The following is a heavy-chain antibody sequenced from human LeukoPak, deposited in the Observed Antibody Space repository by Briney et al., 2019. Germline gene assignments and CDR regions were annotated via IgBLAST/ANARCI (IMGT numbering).Heavy chain of an antibody. CDR1: GYTFTGYY. CDR2: INPNSGGT. D-gene: IGHD3-22*01. CDR3: ARVPKYYYDSSGYYLDY. J-gene: IGHJ4*02. V-gene: IGHV1-2*02. Sequence: ASVKVSCKASGYTFTGYYMHWVRQAPGQGLEWMGWINPNSGGTNYAQKFQGRVTMTRDTSISTAYMELSRLRSDDTAVYYCARVPKYYYDSSGYYLDYWGQGTLVTVSP.